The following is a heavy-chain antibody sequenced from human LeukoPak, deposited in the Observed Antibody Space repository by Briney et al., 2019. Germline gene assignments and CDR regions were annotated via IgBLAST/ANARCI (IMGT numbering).Heavy chain of an antibody. J-gene: IGHJ4*02. D-gene: IGHD6-13*01. Sequence: SETLSLTCTVSDGSISNYYWSWIRQPPGKGLEWIGYIYYSGNTNYNLSLSSRVTISVDTSKSQFSLRLNSVTAADTAVYYCARQIIRGQYLVHFDYWGQGTLVTVSS. CDR3: ARQIIRGQYLVHFDY. CDR1: DGSISNYY. CDR2: IYYSGNT. V-gene: IGHV4-59*08.